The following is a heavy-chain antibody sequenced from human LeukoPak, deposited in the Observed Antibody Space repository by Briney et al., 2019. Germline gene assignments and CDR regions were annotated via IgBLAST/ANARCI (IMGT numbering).Heavy chain of an antibody. D-gene: IGHD6-19*01. CDR1: GVTFDDYA. J-gene: IGHJ6*02. CDR2: IRWNSGSI. Sequence: PGRSLRLSCAASGVTFDDYAMHWVRQAPGKGLEWVSGIRWNSGSIGYADSVKGRFTISRDNAKNSLYLQMNSLRPEDTALYYCAKDGSSGSHYYYGMDVWGQGTTVTVSS. CDR3: AKDGSSGSHYYYGMDV. V-gene: IGHV3-9*01.